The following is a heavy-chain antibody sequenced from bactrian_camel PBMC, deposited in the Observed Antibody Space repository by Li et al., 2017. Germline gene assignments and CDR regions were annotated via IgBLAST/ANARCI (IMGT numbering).Heavy chain of an antibody. V-gene: IGHV3S40*01. J-gene: IGHJ4*01. CDR1: YTRRPNY. Sequence: VQLVESGGGSVQAGGSLRLSCSYTRRPNYVTWFRQGPGNGREGVVGIYTGGGDGYYADAVKGRFTCSRDNAKNTVYLQMNSLKPEDAGMYYCAAGGYRLGRSGRFCTVVAGDYAYWGQGTQVTVS. CDR3: AAGGYRLGRSGRFCTVVAGDYAY. D-gene: IGHD6*01. CDR2: IYTGGGDG.